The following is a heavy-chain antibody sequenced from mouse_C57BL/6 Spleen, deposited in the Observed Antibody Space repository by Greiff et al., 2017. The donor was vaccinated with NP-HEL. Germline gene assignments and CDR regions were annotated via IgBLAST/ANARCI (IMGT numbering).Heavy chain of an antibody. CDR2: ISNGGGST. CDR3: ASAGFTAPFAY. J-gene: IGHJ3*01. V-gene: IGHV5-12*01. CDR1: GFTFSDYY. Sequence: EVQRVESGGGLVQPGGSLKLSCAASGFTFSDYYMYWVRQTPEKRLEWVAYISNGGGSTYYPDTVKGRFTISRDNAKNTLYLQMSRLKSEDTAMYYCASAGFTAPFAYWGQGTLVTVSA. D-gene: IGHD1-2*01.